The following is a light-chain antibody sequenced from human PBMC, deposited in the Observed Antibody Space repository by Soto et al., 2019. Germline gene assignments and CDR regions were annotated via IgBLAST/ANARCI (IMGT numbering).Light chain of an antibody. CDR3: QQYSSWPLT. V-gene: IGKV3-15*01. CDR1: QTININ. CDR2: GAS. J-gene: IGKJ4*01. Sequence: EIVMTESPVSLSVSPGERATLSCRASQTININLAWYQQKPGQAPRLLIYGASTRATGIPARFSGSGSGTEFSLTISSLQSEDFAVYYCQQYSSWPLTFGGGTKVEIK.